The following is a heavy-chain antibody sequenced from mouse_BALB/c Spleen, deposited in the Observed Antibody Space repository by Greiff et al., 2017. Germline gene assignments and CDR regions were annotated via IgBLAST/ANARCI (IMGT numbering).Heavy chain of an antibody. CDR3: TREGVRRAMDY. CDR2: INPSNGGT. V-gene: IGHV1S81*02. D-gene: IGHD2-14*01. J-gene: IGHJ4*01. CDR1: GYTFTSYY. Sequence: QVQLQQSGAELVKPGASVKLSCKASGYTFTSYYMYWVKQRPGQGLEWIGEINPSNGGTNFNEKFKSKATLTVDKSSSTAYMQLSSLTSEDSAVYYCTREGVRRAMDYWGQGTSVTVSS.